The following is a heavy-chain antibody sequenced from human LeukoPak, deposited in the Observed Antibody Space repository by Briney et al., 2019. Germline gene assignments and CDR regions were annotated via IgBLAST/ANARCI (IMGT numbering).Heavy chain of an antibody. CDR3: AREFEGQEAGAYGSGSYDVFDI. V-gene: IGHV3-74*01. CDR2: ITSDASST. Sequence: PGGSLRLSCAASGFTLSSYWMQWVRQVPGKGLVWVSRITSDASSTSYADSVKGRFTISRDNAKNTLYLRMNSLRAEDTAVYYCAREFEGQEAGAYGSGSYDVFDIWGQGTMVTVSS. J-gene: IGHJ3*02. D-gene: IGHD3-10*01. CDR1: GFTLSSYW.